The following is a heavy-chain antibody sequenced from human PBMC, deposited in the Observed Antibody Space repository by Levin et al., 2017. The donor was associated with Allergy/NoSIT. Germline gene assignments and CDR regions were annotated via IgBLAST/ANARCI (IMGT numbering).Heavy chain of an antibody. Sequence: PSETLSLTCAASGFTFSSYWMHWVRQAPGKGLVWVSRINSDGSSISYADSVKGRFTISRDNAKNTLYLQMNSLRAEDMAVYYCAGESTSAFDIWGQGTMVTVSS. V-gene: IGHV3-74*01. CDR2: INSDGSSI. D-gene: IGHD2-2*01. CDR3: AGESTSAFDI. J-gene: IGHJ3*02. CDR1: GFTFSSYW.